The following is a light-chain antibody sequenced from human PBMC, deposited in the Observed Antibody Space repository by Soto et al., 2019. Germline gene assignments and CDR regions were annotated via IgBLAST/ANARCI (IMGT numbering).Light chain of an antibody. CDR1: SSDVGGYDY. CDR3: CSYTGSLTLL. CDR2: EVS. J-gene: IGLJ2*01. V-gene: IGLV2-14*01. Sequence: QSVLTQPASVSGSPGQSITISCTGSSSDVGGYDYVSWYQQHPGKAPKLMIYEVSNRPSGVSNRFSGSKPGNTASLTISGLQAEDEADYYCCSYTGSLTLLFGGGTKVTVL.